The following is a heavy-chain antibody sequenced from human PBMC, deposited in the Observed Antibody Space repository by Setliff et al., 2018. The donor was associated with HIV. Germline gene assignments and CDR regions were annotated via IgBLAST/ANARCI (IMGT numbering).Heavy chain of an antibody. CDR3: AGDSYGYLTDY. Sequence: GGSLRLSCTASGFTFGEYAMSWVRQAPGKGLEWVGIIKSKAYGETTDYAASVKGRFTLSRDDSKSIAYLQMSSLKTDDTAVYYCAGDSYGYLTDYWGRGTLVTVSS. V-gene: IGHV3-49*04. CDR1: GFTFGEYA. D-gene: IGHD2-2*03. CDR2: IKSKAYGETT. J-gene: IGHJ4*02.